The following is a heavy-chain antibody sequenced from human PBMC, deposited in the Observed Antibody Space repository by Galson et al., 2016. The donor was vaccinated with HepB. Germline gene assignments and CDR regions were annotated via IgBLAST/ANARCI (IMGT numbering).Heavy chain of an antibody. CDR3: ARAGDDIVVVPAAFDY. D-gene: IGHD2-2*01. J-gene: IGHJ4*02. CDR1: GFTFSSYS. CDR2: ISSSSSYI. V-gene: IGHV3-21*01. Sequence: SLRLSCAASGFTFSSYSMNWVRQAPGKGLEWVSSISSSSSYIYYADSVKGRFTISRDNAKNSLYLQMNSLRAEDTAVYYCARAGDDIVVVPAAFDYWGQGTLVTGS.